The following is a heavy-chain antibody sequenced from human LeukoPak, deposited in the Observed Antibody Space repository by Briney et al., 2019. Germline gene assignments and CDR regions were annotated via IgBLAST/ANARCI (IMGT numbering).Heavy chain of an antibody. J-gene: IGHJ4*02. CDR1: GFTFSSYG. CDR2: ISYDGSNK. Sequence: GRSLRLSCAASGFTFSSYGMHWVRQAPGKGLEWVAVISYDGSNKYYAVSVKGRFTISRDNSKNTLYLQMNSLRAEDTAVYYCAKDRAEMAIFDYWGQGTLVTVSS. CDR3: AKDRAEMAIFDY. V-gene: IGHV3-30*18. D-gene: IGHD2-8*01.